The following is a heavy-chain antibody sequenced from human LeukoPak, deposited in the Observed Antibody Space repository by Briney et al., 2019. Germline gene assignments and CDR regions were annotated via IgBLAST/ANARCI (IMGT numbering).Heavy chain of an antibody. Sequence: SETLSLTCTVSGGSISSSSYYWGWIRQPPGKGLEWIGRIYFSGSTYYNPSLKSRVTISVDTTKNQFSLKLSSVTAADTAVYYCARESAAGANWFDPWGQGTLVTVSS. CDR3: ARESAAGANWFDP. CDR1: GGSISSSSYY. V-gene: IGHV4-39*02. CDR2: IYFSGST. D-gene: IGHD6-13*01. J-gene: IGHJ5*02.